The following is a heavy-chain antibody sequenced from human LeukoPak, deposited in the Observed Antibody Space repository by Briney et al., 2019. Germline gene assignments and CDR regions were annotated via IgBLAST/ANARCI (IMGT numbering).Heavy chain of an antibody. CDR2: IGGTGGST. V-gene: IGHV3-23*01. CDR1: GFTFSSYA. Sequence: GGSLRLSCAASGFTFSSYAMSWVRQAPGKGLEWVSAIGGTGGSTYYADSVKGRFTISRDNSKTTLYLQMNSLRAEDTAVYYCAKLVTMIVAPSDGMSEGGAFDIWGQGTKVTVSS. D-gene: IGHD3-22*01. CDR3: AKLVTMIVAPSDGMSEGGAFDI. J-gene: IGHJ3*02.